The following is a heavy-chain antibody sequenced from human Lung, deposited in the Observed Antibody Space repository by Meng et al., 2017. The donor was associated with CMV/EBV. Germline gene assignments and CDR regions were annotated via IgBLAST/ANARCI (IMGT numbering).Heavy chain of an antibody. CDR1: GGSVNRGSYY. CDR2: LYYTGST. Sequence: SETLSLTCSVSGGSVNRGSYYWSWIRQPPGKGLEWIGYLYYTGSTNYNPSLKSRVTVSVDTSKSQFSLTLNSVTAADTAVYYCARLHPEDTGYSYGYELGRFDHWGRGXLVTVSS. V-gene: IGHV4-61*01. D-gene: IGHD5-18*01. CDR3: ARLHPEDTGYSYGYELGRFDH. J-gene: IGHJ4*02.